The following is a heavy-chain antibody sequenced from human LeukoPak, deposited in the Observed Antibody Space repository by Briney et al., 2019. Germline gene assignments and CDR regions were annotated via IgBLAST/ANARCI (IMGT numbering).Heavy chain of an antibody. CDR2: INHSGST. V-gene: IGHV4-34*01. J-gene: IGHJ4*02. CDR1: GGSFSGYY. Sequence: SETLSLTCAVYGGSFSGYYWSWTRQPPGKGLEWIGEINHSGSTNYNPSLKSRVTISVDTSKNQFSLKLSSVTAADTAVYYCARGRSGSYFDYWGQGTLVTVSS. D-gene: IGHD1-26*01. CDR3: ARGRSGSYFDY.